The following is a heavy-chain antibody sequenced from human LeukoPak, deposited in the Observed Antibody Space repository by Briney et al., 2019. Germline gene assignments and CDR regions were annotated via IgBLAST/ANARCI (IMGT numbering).Heavy chain of an antibody. CDR1: GYTFTSYY. D-gene: IGHD6-13*01. V-gene: IGHV1-46*01. CDR3: AKLAASETGEGS. CDR2: INPSGGST. Sequence: ASVKVSCKASGYTFTSYYMHWVRQASGQGLEWMGIINPSGGSTSYAQKFQGRVTMTRDTSTSTVYMELSSLRSEDTAIYYCAKLAASETGEGSWGQRTLVTVSS. J-gene: IGHJ5*02.